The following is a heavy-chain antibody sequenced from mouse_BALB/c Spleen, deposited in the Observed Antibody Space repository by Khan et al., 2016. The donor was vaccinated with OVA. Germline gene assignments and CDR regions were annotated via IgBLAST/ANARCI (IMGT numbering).Heavy chain of an antibody. J-gene: IGHJ3*01. CDR1: GYSFTSYY. Sequence: VQLQQSGPELMKPGASVKISCKASGYSFTSYYIHWVKQSHGKSLAWIGYIDPFNGGTSYNPKFKGKATLTVDKSSSTAYMHLSSLTSDDSAVYYCARHGYVACFAYWGQGTLVTVSA. D-gene: IGHD2-2*01. CDR3: ARHGYVACFAY. CDR2: IDPFNGGT. V-gene: IGHV1S135*01.